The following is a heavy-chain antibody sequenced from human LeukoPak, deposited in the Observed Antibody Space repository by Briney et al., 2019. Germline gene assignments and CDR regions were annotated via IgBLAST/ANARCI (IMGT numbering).Heavy chain of an antibody. CDR2: ISGSGGST. Sequence: GGSLRLSCAASGFTFSSCAMRWVRQAPGKGLEWVSAISGSGGSTYYADSVKGRFTISRDNSKNTLYLQMNSLRAEDTAVYYCEKFIMRSTVTDNWFDPWGQGTLVTVSS. J-gene: IGHJ5*02. CDR1: GFTFSSCA. CDR3: EKFIMRSTVTDNWFDP. V-gene: IGHV3-23*01. D-gene: IGHD4-17*01.